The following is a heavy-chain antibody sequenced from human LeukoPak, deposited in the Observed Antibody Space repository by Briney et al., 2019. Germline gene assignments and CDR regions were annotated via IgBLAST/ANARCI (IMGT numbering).Heavy chain of an antibody. V-gene: IGHV3-23*01. CDR2: ISGSGGSA. Sequence: GGPRGSSFQAPGLTFAGIAMAWAGQLPGKGLGWAQAISGSGGSAYYADSVRGRFTISRDNSKNTLYLQMNSLRAEDTAVYYCAKVGSGWYLYYFDYWGQGTLVTVSS. D-gene: IGHD6-19*01. CDR3: AKVGSGWYLYYFDY. CDR1: GLTFAGIA. J-gene: IGHJ4*02.